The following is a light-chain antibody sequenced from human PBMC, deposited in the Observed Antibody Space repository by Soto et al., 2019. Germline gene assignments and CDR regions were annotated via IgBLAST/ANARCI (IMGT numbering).Light chain of an antibody. CDR3: QVWDSNSYHVV. CDR1: NVGSKS. J-gene: IGLJ3*02. V-gene: IGLV3-21*04. CDR2: YDR. Sequence: SYELTQPPSVSVAPGKTARITCGGNNVGSKSVHWYQQKPGQAPIIVIYYDRDRPSGIPERFSGSNSGNTATLTISGVEAADEGDYYCQVWDSNSYHVVFGGGTKLTVL.